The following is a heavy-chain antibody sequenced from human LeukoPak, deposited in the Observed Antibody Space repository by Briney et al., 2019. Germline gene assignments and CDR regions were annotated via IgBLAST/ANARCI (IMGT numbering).Heavy chain of an antibody. Sequence: SQTLSLTCTVSGSSISSGDYYWSWIRQPPGKGLEWIGYIYYSGSTYYNPSLKSRVTISVDTSKNQFSLKLSSVTAADTAVYYCARSEIPQTTNWFDPWGQGTLVTVSS. D-gene: IGHD1-7*01. CDR3: ARSEIPQTTNWFDP. V-gene: IGHV4-30-4*01. J-gene: IGHJ5*02. CDR2: IYYSGST. CDR1: GSSISSGDYY.